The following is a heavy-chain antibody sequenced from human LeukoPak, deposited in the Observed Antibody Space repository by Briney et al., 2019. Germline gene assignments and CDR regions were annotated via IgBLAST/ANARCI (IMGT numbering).Heavy chain of an antibody. CDR3: ARHGLAASGFFDY. Sequence: SETLSLTCTVSGGSISSSSYYWGWIRQPPGKGLEWIGSIYHSGSTYYNPSLKSRVTISVDTSKNQFSLKLSSVTAADTAVYYCARHGLAASGFFDYWGQGTLVTVSS. J-gene: IGHJ4*02. V-gene: IGHV4-39*01. CDR1: GGSISSSSYY. D-gene: IGHD6-13*01. CDR2: IYHSGST.